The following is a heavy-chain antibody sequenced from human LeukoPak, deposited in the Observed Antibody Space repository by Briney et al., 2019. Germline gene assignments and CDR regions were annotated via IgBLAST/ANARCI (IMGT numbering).Heavy chain of an antibody. CDR3: ARGHYDFWSGYYSRFDY. D-gene: IGHD3-3*01. Sequence: SETLSLTCTVSGGSISSGDYYWSWIRQPPGKGLEWIGYIYYSGNTYYNPSLKSRVTISVDTSKNQFSLKLSSVTAADTAVYYCARGHYDFWSGYYSRFDYWGQGTLVTVSS. CDR1: GGSISSGDYY. J-gene: IGHJ4*02. CDR2: IYYSGNT. V-gene: IGHV4-30-4*08.